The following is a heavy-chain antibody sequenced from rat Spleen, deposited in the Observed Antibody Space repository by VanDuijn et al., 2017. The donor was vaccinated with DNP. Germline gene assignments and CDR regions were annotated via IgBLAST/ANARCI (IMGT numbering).Heavy chain of an antibody. CDR2: ISTGGSNT. D-gene: IGHD1-1*01. CDR3: ARRGYSEYYFDY. J-gene: IGHJ2*01. Sequence: EVQLVETGGGLVQPGRSLKLSCAASGFTFSNYGMAWVRQAPTKGLEWVASISTGGSNTYYRDSVKGRFTISRDNAKNTQYLQMDSLRSEDTATYYCARRGYSEYYFDYWGQGVMVTVSS. V-gene: IGHV5S13*01. CDR1: GFTFSNYG.